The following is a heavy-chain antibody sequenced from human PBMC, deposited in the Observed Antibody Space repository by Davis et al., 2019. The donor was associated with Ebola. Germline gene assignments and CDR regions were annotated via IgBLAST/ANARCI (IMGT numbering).Heavy chain of an antibody. V-gene: IGHV1-18*01. CDR2: ISAYNGNT. J-gene: IGHJ6*02. Sequence: ASVKVSCKASGYTFTSYGISWVRQAPGQGLEWMGWISAYNGNTNYAQKLQGRVTMTTDTSTSTAYMELRSLRSDDTAVYYCAREVVVVTAINYYYYGMDVWGQGTTVTVSS. CDR3: AREVVVVTAINYYYYGMDV. CDR1: GYTFTSYG. D-gene: IGHD2-21*02.